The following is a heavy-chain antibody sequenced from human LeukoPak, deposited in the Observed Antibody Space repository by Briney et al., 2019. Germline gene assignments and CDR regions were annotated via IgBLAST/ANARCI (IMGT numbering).Heavy chain of an antibody. D-gene: IGHD3-22*01. CDR3: AREIYDSSGPIFQH. CDR1: GFTFSSYG. V-gene: IGHV3-33*01. CDR2: IWYDGSNK. J-gene: IGHJ1*01. Sequence: PGGSLRLSCAASGFTFSSYGMHWVRQAPGKGLEWVSVIWYDGSNKYYADSVKGRFTISRDNSKNTLYLQMNSLRAEDTAVYYCAREIYDSSGPIFQHWGQGTLVTVSS.